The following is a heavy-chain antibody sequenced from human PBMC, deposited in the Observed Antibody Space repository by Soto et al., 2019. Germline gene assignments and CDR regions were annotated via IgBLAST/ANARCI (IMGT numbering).Heavy chain of an antibody. CDR1: GFTFNYYG. CDR3: AAMGSGAIRADSFEDSVFDF. J-gene: IGHJ6*02. CDR2: ISYDGTKI. V-gene: IGHV3-30*03. D-gene: IGHD3-10*01. Sequence: QTQVVESGGGVVQPGTSLRLSCAASGFTFNYYGMHWVRQAPGKGLEWMAVISYDGTKIHYADSIKGRFAISRDNSRNTVYLQFNSLLPKDTLVYYGAAMGSGAIRADSFEDSVFDFWGQGTTVTVSS.